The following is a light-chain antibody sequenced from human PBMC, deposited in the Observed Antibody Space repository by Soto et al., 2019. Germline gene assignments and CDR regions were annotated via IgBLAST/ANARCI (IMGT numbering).Light chain of an antibody. CDR1: SSDVGSYNR. J-gene: IGLJ2*01. CDR3: SSYTSSSTQVV. Sequence: QPVLTQPPSVSGSPGQSVTISCTGTSSDVGSYNRVSWYQQPPGTAPKLMIYEVSNRPSGVPDRFSGSKSGNTASLTISGLQAEDEADYYCSSYTSSSTQVVFGGGTQLTVL. CDR2: EVS. V-gene: IGLV2-18*02.